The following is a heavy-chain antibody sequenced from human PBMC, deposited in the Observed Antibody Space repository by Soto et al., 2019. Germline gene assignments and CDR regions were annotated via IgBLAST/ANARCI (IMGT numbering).Heavy chain of an antibody. D-gene: IGHD3-3*01. V-gene: IGHV4-59*01. CDR3: ARDGYDFWSGYPKPPYAFDI. CDR1: GGSISSYY. CDR2: IYYSGST. Sequence: SETLSLTCTVSGGSISSYYWSWIRQPPGKGLEWIGYIYYSGSTNYNPSLKSRVTISVDTSKNQFSLKLSSVTAADTAVYYCARDGYDFWSGYPKPPYAFDIRGQGTMVTVSS. J-gene: IGHJ3*02.